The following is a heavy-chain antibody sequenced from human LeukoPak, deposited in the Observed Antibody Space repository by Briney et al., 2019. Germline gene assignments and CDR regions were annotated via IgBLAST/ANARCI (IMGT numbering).Heavy chain of an antibody. Sequence: GGSLRLSCAASGFTFSTYEMNWVRQAPGRGLEWVSYISSGGSTTYYADSVKGRLTISRDNAKNSLYLLMNNLRGDDTAVYYCARRYCSSTSCTLDYWGQGTQVTVSS. CDR2: ISSGGSTT. J-gene: IGHJ4*02. CDR1: GFTFSTYE. CDR3: ARRYCSSTSCTLDY. V-gene: IGHV3-48*03. D-gene: IGHD2-2*01.